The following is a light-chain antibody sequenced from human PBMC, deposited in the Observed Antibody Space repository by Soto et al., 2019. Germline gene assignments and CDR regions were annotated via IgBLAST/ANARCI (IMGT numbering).Light chain of an antibody. V-gene: IGLV2-14*01. Sequence: QSVLTQPASVSGSPGQSITISCTGTSSDVGLYDYVSWYQQHPGKAPQLMIYAVSNRPSGVSNRFSASKSGNTASLFISGLQAEDEADYYCSSYTSDSSYVVGSGTKVTVL. CDR2: AVS. J-gene: IGLJ1*01. CDR3: SSYTSDSSYV. CDR1: SSDVGLYDY.